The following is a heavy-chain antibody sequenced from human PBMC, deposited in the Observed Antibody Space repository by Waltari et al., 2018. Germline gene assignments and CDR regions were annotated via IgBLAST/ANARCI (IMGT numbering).Heavy chain of an antibody. Sequence: QVQLVQSGAEVKKPGSSVKVSFKASGGTFSSYAISWVRQAPGQGLEWMGGIIPIFGTANYAQKFQGRVTITADESTSTAYMELSSLRSEDTAVYYCATTVTTYRITEYFQHWGQGTLVTVSS. D-gene: IGHD4-17*01. V-gene: IGHV1-69*13. J-gene: IGHJ1*01. CDR3: ATTVTTYRITEYFQH. CDR1: GGTFSSYA. CDR2: IIPIFGTA.